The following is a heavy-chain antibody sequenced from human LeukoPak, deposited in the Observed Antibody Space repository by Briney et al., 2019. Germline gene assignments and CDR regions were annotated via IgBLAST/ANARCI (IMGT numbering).Heavy chain of an antibody. J-gene: IGHJ4*02. Sequence: GGSLRLSCAASGFTFSSYGMHWVRQAPGKGLEWVAFIRYDGSNKYYADSVRGRFTISRDNSKNTLYLQMNSLRAEDTAVYYCAKEKESYYGSGSYYYWGQGTLVTVSS. CDR2: IRYDGSNK. CDR3: AKEKESYYGSGSYYY. V-gene: IGHV3-30*02. D-gene: IGHD3-10*01. CDR1: GFTFSSYG.